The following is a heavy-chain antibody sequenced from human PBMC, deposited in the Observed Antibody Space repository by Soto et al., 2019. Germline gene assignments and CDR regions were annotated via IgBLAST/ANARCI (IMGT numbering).Heavy chain of an antibody. V-gene: IGHV4-59*01. CDR1: GGSINTYY. J-gene: IGHJ3*02. Sequence: QVQLQESGPGLVKPSETLSLICTVSGGSINTYYWSWIRQPPGRGLEWIGSIYYNGTTSSNPSLKRRLTISVDTSKNHFSLKVTSVTAADTAFYYCARGGPRGWWAFDIWGHGTMVTVSS. D-gene: IGHD3-10*01. CDR2: IYYNGTT. CDR3: ARGGPRGWWAFDI.